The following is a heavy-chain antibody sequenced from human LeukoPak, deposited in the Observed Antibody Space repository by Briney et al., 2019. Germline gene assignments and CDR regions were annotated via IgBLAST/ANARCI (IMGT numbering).Heavy chain of an antibody. CDR3: ARLMTTVTTPSYNWFDP. CDR2: ISLTGRT. D-gene: IGHD4-17*01. V-gene: IGHV4-4*02. J-gene: IGHJ5*02. CDR1: GGSITSTNW. Sequence: SETLSLTCGVSGGSITSTNWWSWVRQPPGQGLEWIGEISLTGRTNYNPSLIGRVIMSLDESRNQLSLTLTSVTAADTAVYYCARLMTTVTTPSYNWFDPWGQGTLVTVSS.